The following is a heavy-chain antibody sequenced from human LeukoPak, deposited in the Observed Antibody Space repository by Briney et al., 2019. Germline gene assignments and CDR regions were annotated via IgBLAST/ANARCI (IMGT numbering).Heavy chain of an antibody. CDR2: ISAYNGNT. J-gene: IGHJ3*02. Sequence: ASVKVSCKASGYTFTSYGISWVRQAPGQGLEWMGWISAYNGNTNYAQKFQGRVTITADKSTSTAYMELSSLRSEDTAVYYCARAVTLAPGDAFDIWGQGTMVTVSS. D-gene: IGHD4-17*01. CDR1: GYTFTSYG. V-gene: IGHV1-18*01. CDR3: ARAVTLAPGDAFDI.